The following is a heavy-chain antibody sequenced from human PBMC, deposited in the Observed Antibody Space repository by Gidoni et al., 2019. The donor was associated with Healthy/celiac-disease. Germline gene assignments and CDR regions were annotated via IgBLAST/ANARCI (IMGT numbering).Heavy chain of an antibody. CDR1: GFHFRSYA. Sequence: EVQLLESGGGLVQPGGSMRLSCAASGFHFRSYAMSWVRQAPGKGLEWVAAISGSGGSTYYADSVKGRFTISRDNSKNTLYLQMNSLRAEDTAVYYCAKGADSSGYPSPSDYWGQGTLVTVSS. J-gene: IGHJ4*02. CDR2: ISGSGGST. V-gene: IGHV3-23*01. D-gene: IGHD6-19*01. CDR3: AKGADSSGYPSPSDY.